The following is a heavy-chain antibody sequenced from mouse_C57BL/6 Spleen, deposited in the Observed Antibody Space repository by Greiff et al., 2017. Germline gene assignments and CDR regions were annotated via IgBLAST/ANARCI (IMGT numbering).Heavy chain of an antibody. CDR3: TRDVYALFAY. Sequence: EVKVEESGGGLVQPGGSMKLSCVASGFTFSNYWMNWVRQSPEKGLEWVAQIRLKSDNYATHSAESVKGRFTISRDDSKSSVYLQMNNLRAEDTGIYYCTRDVYALFAYWGQGTLVTVSA. D-gene: IGHD2-2*01. CDR2: IRLKSDNYAT. CDR1: GFTFSNYW. V-gene: IGHV6-3*01. J-gene: IGHJ3*01.